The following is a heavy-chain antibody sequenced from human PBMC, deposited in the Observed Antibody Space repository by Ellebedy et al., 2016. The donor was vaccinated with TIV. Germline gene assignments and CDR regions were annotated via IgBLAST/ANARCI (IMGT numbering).Heavy chain of an antibody. CDR1: GFTFDDYA. CDR3: AREAWDGDYYVDY. CDR2: ISWNGNYK. V-gene: IGHV3-9*01. J-gene: IGHJ4*02. Sequence: SLKISCAASGFTFDDYAMHWVRQAPGKGLEWVSSISWNGNYKGYADSVKGRFTISRENAKNSLYLQMNSLRAEDTAVYYCAREAWDGDYYVDYWGQGTLVTVST. D-gene: IGHD4-17*01.